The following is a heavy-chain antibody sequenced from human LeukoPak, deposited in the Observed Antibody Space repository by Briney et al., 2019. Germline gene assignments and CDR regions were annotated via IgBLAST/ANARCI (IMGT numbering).Heavy chain of an antibody. V-gene: IGHV1-58*02. J-gene: IGHJ3*02. Sequence: WASVKVSCKASGFTFTSSAMQWVRQARGQRLEWIGWIVVGSGNTNYAQKFQERVTITRDMSTSTAYMELSSLRSEDTAVYYCAAELYGSGSYRDRSYAFDIWGQGTMVTVSS. CDR3: AAELYGSGSYRDRSYAFDI. D-gene: IGHD3-10*01. CDR2: IVVGSGNT. CDR1: GFTFTSSA.